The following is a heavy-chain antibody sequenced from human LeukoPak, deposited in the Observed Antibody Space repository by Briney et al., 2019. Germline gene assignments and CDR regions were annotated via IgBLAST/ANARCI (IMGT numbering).Heavy chain of an antibody. D-gene: IGHD3-10*01. CDR1: GFTFSSYW. Sequence: PGGSLRLSCAASGFTFSSYWMSWVRQAPGKGQEWVANIKQDGSEKYYVDSVKGRFTISRDNAKNSLYLQMNSLRAEDTAMYYCARVSSKTMVRALITKKNYYYYYMDVWGKGTTVTISS. J-gene: IGHJ6*03. V-gene: IGHV3-7*01. CDR2: IKQDGSEK. CDR3: ARVSSKTMVRALITKKNYYYYYMDV.